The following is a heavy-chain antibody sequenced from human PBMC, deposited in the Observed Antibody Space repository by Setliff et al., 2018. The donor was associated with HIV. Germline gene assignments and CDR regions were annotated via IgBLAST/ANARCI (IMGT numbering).Heavy chain of an antibody. CDR2: IYSGGTT. D-gene: IGHD3-22*01. J-gene: IGHJ5*02. CDR3: ARHAVPHYYDSSGPS. Sequence: SETLSLTCTVSGGSISSSSYYWGWIRQPPGKGLEWIGNIYSGGTTYYNSSLRSRVTISVDPSKHQFALKLNSVTAADTAVYYCARHAVPHYYDSSGPSWGPGTLVTVSS. V-gene: IGHV4-39*06. CDR1: GGSISSSSYY.